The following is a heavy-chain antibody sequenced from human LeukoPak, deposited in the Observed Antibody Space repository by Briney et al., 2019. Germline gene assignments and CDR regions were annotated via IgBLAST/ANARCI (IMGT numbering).Heavy chain of an antibody. J-gene: IGHJ4*02. D-gene: IGHD3-3*01. V-gene: IGHV1-24*01. Sequence: ASVTVSRKVSGNSLSELSIQWVRQAPGKGLECLGGFDPEEAKMVYAQNFQGRVTMTEDTSTQTAYMELSGLTSDDTAVYYCTTRSGDFWSGFVNWGQGTLVTLSS. CDR3: TTRSGDFWSGFVN. CDR1: GNSLSELS. CDR2: FDPEEAKM.